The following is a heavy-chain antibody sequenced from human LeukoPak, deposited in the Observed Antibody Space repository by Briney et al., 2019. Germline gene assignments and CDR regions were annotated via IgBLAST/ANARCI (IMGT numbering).Heavy chain of an antibody. J-gene: IGHJ6*02. D-gene: IGHD6-19*01. CDR2: ISAYNGNT. Sequence: ASVKVSCKASGYTFTSYGISWVRQAPGQGLEWMGWISAYNGNTNYAQKLQGRVTMTTDTSTSTAYMELRSLRSDDTAVYYCARDLFSSGWYYYGMDVWGQGATVTVSS. V-gene: IGHV1-18*01. CDR1: GYTFTSYG. CDR3: ARDLFSSGWYYYGMDV.